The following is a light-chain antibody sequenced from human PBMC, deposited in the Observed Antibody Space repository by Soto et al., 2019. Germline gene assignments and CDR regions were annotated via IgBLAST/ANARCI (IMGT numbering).Light chain of an antibody. CDR2: GAS. CDR3: QQYGSTIT. CDR1: QSVSSGY. J-gene: IGKJ5*01. Sequence: ETVLSQSPGTLSLSPGEGATLSCRASQSVSSGYLAWYQQKPCQAPRLLIYGASSRATGIPDRFSGSGSGTDFTLTISRLEPEDFAVYYCQQYGSTITFGQGTRLEIK. V-gene: IGKV3-20*01.